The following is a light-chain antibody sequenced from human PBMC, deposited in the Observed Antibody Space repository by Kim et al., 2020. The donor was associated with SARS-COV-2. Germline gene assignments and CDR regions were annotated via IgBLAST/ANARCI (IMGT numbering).Light chain of an antibody. CDR3: PAWDSSTEV. CDR2: QDS. J-gene: IGLJ1*01. Sequence: SVSRGQTASHTCAGDILGDKYAFCYKKKPGQSPVLVIYQDSMRPSGIPERLSGSNSVNTDTLTSSGTQAMEEADYYCPAWDSSTEVFGTGTKVTVL. CDR1: ILGDKY. V-gene: IGLV3-1*01.